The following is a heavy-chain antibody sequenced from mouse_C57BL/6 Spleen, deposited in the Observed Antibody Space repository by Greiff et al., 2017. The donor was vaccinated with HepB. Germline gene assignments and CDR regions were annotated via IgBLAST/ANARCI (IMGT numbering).Heavy chain of an antibody. J-gene: IGHJ2*01. V-gene: IGHV1-81*01. CDR2: IYPRSGNT. CDR3: ARKTNDY. Sequence: QVQLQQSGAELARPGASVKLSCKASGYTFTSYGISWVKQRTGQGLEWIGEIYPRSGNTYYNEKFKGKATLTADKSSSTAYMELRSLTSEDSAVYFCARKTNDYWGQGTTLTVSP. D-gene: IGHD1-3*01. CDR1: GYTFTSYG.